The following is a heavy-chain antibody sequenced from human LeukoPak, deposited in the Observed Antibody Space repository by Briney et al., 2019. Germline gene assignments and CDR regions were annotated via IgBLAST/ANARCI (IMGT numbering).Heavy chain of an antibody. V-gene: IGHV3-30*02. CDR2: IRYDGSNK. J-gene: IGHJ4*02. D-gene: IGHD5-18*01. Sequence: GGSLRLSCAASGFTFSSYGMHWVRQAPGKGLEWVAFIRYDGSNKYYADSVKGRFTISRDNSKKTLYLQMNSLRLEDTAVYYCARSTDTAMESSYYFDYWGQGTLVTVSS. CDR3: ARSTDTAMESSYYFDY. CDR1: GFTFSSYG.